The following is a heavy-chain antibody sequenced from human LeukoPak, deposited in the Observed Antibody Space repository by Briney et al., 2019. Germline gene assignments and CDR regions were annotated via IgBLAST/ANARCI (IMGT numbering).Heavy chain of an antibody. CDR1: RLIFSSYW. D-gene: IGHD3-10*01. Sequence: GGSLRLSCAASRLIFSSYWMHWVRQAPGKGLVWVSRINSDGSSTIYADSVKGRFTISRDYAKNTVYLQMNSLRVDDTAVYYCAGLYGSGRYHYYYMDVWGRGTTVTVSS. CDR3: AGLYGSGRYHYYYMDV. J-gene: IGHJ6*03. CDR2: INSDGSST. V-gene: IGHV3-74*01.